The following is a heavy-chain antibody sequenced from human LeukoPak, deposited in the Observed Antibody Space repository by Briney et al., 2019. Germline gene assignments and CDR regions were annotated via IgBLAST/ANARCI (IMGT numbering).Heavy chain of an antibody. Sequence: GGSLRLSCLGTGFIFSNDAMAWVRQAPGKGLEWVSGISGSGDRTYYADSVKGRFTISRDNSKNTLYLEMNSLRAEDTAVYYCAKDGGYGSGSYYPDYWGQGTLVTVSS. CDR1: GFIFSNDA. V-gene: IGHV3-23*01. J-gene: IGHJ4*02. CDR3: AKDGGYGSGSYYPDY. D-gene: IGHD3-10*01. CDR2: ISGSGDRT.